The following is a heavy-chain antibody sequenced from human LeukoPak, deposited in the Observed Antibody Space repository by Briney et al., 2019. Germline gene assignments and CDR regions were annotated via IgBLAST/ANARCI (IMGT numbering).Heavy chain of an antibody. V-gene: IGHV4-61*02. D-gene: IGHD5-18*01. J-gene: IGHJ4*02. CDR1: GGSISSGSYY. Sequence: PSQTLSLTCTVSGGSISSGSYYWSWIRQPAGKGLEWIGRIYTSGSTNYNPSLKSRVTISVDTSKNQFSLKLSSVTAADTAVYYCARGGYSYTYWGQGTLVTVSS. CDR2: IYTSGST. CDR3: ARGGYSYTY.